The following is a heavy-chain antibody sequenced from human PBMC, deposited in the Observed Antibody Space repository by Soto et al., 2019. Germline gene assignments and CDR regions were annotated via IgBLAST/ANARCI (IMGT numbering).Heavy chain of an antibody. D-gene: IGHD3-3*01. J-gene: IGHJ6*02. V-gene: IGHV1-18*04. CDR2: ISAYNGNT. CDR1: GYTFTSYG. CDR3: ARDLTDFWSGPIPPHFYYGMDV. Sequence: GASVKVSCKASGYTFTSYGISWVRQAPGQGLEWMGWISAYNGNTNYAQKLQGRGTMTTDTSTSTAYMELRSLRSDDTAVYYCARDLTDFWSGPIPPHFYYGMDVWGQGTTVTVSS.